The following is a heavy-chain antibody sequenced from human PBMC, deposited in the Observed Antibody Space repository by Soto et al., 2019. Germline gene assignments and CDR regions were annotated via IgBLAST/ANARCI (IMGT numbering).Heavy chain of an antibody. V-gene: IGHV1-69*06. CDR3: ARDRGYDFWSGYRHYYYYGMDV. Sequence: QVQLVQSGAEVKKPGSSVKVSCKASGGTFSSYAISWVRQAPGQGLEWMVGIIPIFGTANYAQKFQGRVTITADKSTSTAYMELSSLRSEDTAVYYCARDRGYDFWSGYRHYYYYGMDVWGQGTTVTVSS. CDR2: IIPIFGTA. J-gene: IGHJ6*02. D-gene: IGHD3-3*01. CDR1: GGTFSSYA.